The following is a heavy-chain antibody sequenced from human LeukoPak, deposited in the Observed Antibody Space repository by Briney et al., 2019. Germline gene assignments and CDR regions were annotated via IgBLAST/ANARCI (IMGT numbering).Heavy chain of an antibody. V-gene: IGHV3-53*01. CDR1: GFIVSSNY. D-gene: IGHD2-2*01. Sequence: GSLRLSCAASGFIVSSNYMSWIRQAPGKGLGWISVIYTGGSTYYADSVKGRFTISRDNSKNTVYLQMSSLRAEDTAVYYCAKEGDCSTTSCLTGGLDVWGKGTTVTVSS. J-gene: IGHJ6*04. CDR3: AKEGDCSTTSCLTGGLDV. CDR2: IYTGGST.